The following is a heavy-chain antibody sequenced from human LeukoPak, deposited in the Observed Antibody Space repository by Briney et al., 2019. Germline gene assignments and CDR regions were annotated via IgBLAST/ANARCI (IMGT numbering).Heavy chain of an antibody. CDR3: ARGPNSSYYLY. J-gene: IGHJ4*02. CDR1: GGSISSYY. CDR2: IYYSGST. Sequence: SETLSLTCTVSGGSISSYYWSWIRQPPGKGLEWIGYIYYSGSTNYNPSLKSRVTISVDTSKNQFSLKLSSVTAADTAVYYCARGPNSSYYLYWGQGTLVTVSS. D-gene: IGHD3-22*01. V-gene: IGHV4-59*01.